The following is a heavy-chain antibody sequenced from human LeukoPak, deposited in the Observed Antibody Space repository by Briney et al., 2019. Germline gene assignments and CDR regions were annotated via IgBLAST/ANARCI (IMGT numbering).Heavy chain of an antibody. CDR3: ARRYCSGGSCFDS. CDR2: IYTGASDT. J-gene: IGHJ4*02. V-gene: IGHV5-51*01. D-gene: IGHD2-15*01. CDR1: GSIFTSYW. Sequence: RGASLQISCEGSGSIFTSYWIGWVRPLPGKGLEWMGIIYTGASDTRYSPALQGQVTISADKSISTAYLQWSSLKASDTAMYYCARRYCSGGSCFDSWGQGTLVTVSS.